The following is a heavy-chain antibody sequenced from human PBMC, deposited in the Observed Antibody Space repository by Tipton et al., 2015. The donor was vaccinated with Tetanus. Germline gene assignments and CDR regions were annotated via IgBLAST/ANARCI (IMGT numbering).Heavy chain of an antibody. CDR2: ISASGGDT. CDR1: GFSFSNYA. Sequence: SLRLSCAASGFSFSNYAMAWVRQAPGKGLEWVSAISASGGDTNYADSVTGRFTISRDNSKNTLYLQMNSLRAEDTALYYCAKDDIVGTRPQGYFDCWGQGTLVTVSS. V-gene: IGHV3-23*01. D-gene: IGHD5-12*01. CDR3: AKDDIVGTRPQGYFDC. J-gene: IGHJ4*02.